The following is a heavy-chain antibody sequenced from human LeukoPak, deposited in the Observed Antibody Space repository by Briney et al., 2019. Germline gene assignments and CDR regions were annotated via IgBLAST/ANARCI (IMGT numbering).Heavy chain of an antibody. Sequence: SETLSLTCTVSGGSISSYYWSWIRQPPGKGLEWIGYIYTSGSTNYNPSLKSRVTISVDTSKNQFSLKLSSVTAADTAAYYCARQRSYYYGSGSYSYWFDPWGQGTLVTVSS. CDR3: ARQRSYYYGSGSYSYWFDP. CDR2: IYTSGST. CDR1: GGSISSYY. D-gene: IGHD3-10*01. J-gene: IGHJ5*02. V-gene: IGHV4-4*09.